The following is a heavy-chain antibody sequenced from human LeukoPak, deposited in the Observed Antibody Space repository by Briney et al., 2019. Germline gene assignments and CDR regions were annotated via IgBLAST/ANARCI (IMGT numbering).Heavy chain of an antibody. CDR2: IRGDNGNT. V-gene: IGHV1-18*01. CDR3: ARVAAVGATYYYMDV. Sequence: ASVKVSCKASGYTFSNYGISWVRQAPGQGLEWVGWIRGDNGNTNYAQKFQGRLTMTTDTSTSTAYMELRSLRSDDTAVYYCARVAAVGATYYYMDVWGKGTTVTVSS. J-gene: IGHJ6*03. D-gene: IGHD1-26*01. CDR1: GYTFSNYG.